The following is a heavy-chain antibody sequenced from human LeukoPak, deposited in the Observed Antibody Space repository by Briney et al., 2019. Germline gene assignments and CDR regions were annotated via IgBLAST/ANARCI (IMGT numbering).Heavy chain of an antibody. V-gene: IGHV1-2*02. CDR3: ARGYDFWSGYPTAADYYYGMDV. CDR2: INPNSGGT. CDR1: GYTFTSYY. D-gene: IGHD3-3*01. J-gene: IGHJ6*02. Sequence: ASVKVSCKASGYTFTSYYMHWVRQAPGQGLEWMGWINPNSGGTNYAQKFQGRVTMTRDTSISTAYMELSRLRSDDTAVYYCARGYDFWSGYPTAADYYYGMDVWGQGTTVTVSS.